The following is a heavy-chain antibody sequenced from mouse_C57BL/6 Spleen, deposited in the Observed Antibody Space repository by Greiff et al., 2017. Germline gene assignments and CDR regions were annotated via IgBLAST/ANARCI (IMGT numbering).Heavy chain of an antibody. CDR1: GFPFSSYA. CDR3: TRDQGYDGYYYFDY. V-gene: IGHV5-9-1*02. CDR2: ISSGGGYI. D-gene: IGHD2-3*01. J-gene: IGHJ2*01. Sequence: EVKLVESGEGLVKPGGSLKLSCAASGFPFSSYAMSWVRQTPEKRLEWVAYISSGGGYIYYADTVKGRFTISRDNARNTLYLQMSSLKSGDTAMYYCTRDQGYDGYYYFDYWGQGTTLTVSS.